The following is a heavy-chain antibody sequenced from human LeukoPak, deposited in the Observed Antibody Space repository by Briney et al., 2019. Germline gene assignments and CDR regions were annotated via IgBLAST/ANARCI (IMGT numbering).Heavy chain of an antibody. CDR3: GRSSGSYDKLDY. Sequence: PGGSLRLFCAASGFTFSSYAMHWVRQAQGKGLEWVAVISHDGSNKYYADSVKGRFTISRDNAKNSLYLQMNSLRAEDTAVYYCGRSSGSYDKLDYWGQGTLVTVSS. CDR1: GFTFSSYA. CDR2: ISHDGSNK. V-gene: IGHV3-30-3*01. D-gene: IGHD6-19*01. J-gene: IGHJ4*02.